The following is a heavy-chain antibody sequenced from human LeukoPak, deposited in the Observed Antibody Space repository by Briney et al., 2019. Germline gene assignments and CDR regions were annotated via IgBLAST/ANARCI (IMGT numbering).Heavy chain of an antibody. CDR3: ARRPYGDYDPDWYFDL. Sequence: SETLSLTCTVSGGSISSYYWSWIRQPAGKGLEWIGRIYTSGSTNYNPSLKSRVTMSVDTSKNQFSLKLSSVTAADTAVYYCARRPYGDYDPDWYFDLWGRGTLVTVSS. D-gene: IGHD4-17*01. V-gene: IGHV4-4*07. J-gene: IGHJ2*01. CDR1: GGSISSYY. CDR2: IYTSGST.